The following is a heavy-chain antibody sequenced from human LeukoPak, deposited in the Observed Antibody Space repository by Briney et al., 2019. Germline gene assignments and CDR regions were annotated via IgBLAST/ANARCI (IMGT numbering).Heavy chain of an antibody. CDR3: ARSYHYDSTGYYSSFDY. CDR1: GFTFSSYS. J-gene: IGHJ4*02. D-gene: IGHD3-22*01. CDR2: ISSGSSYI. V-gene: IGHV3-21*01. Sequence: GGSLRLSCAASGFTFSSYSMNWVRQAPGKGLEWVSSISSGSSYIDYADSLKGRFTISRDNAKSSLYLQMNSLRAEDTAVYYCARSYHYDSTGYYSSFDYWGQGTLVTVSS.